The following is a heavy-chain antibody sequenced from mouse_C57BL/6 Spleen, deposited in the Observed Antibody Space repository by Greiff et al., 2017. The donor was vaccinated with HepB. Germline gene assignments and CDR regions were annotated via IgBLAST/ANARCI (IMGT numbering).Heavy chain of an antibody. V-gene: IGHV1-50*01. D-gene: IGHD6-1*01. Sequence: QVQLQQPGAELVKPGASVKLSCKASGYTFTSYWMQWVTQRPGQGLEWIGEIDPSDSYTNYNQKFKGKATLTVDTSSSTAYMQPSSLTSEDAAVYYCARYNGYFDVWGTGTTVTVSS. CDR2: IDPSDSYT. J-gene: IGHJ1*03. CDR1: GYTFTSYW. CDR3: ARYNGYFDV.